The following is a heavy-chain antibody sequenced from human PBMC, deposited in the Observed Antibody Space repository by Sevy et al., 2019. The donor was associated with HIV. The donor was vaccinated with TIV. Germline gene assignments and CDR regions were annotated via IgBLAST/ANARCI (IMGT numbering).Heavy chain of an antibody. J-gene: IGHJ4*02. D-gene: IGHD3-22*01. V-gene: IGHV3-33*01. Sequence: GGSLRLSCPASGFTLSSYGMHWVRQAPGKGLEWVALIWYDGSSKYYTDSVKGRFTLSRDNSKNTLYLQMNSLRAEDTAVYYCARGANYYYSSGSQPNFDYWGQGTLVTVSS. CDR3: ARGANYYYSSGSQPNFDY. CDR2: IWYDGSSK. CDR1: GFTLSSYG.